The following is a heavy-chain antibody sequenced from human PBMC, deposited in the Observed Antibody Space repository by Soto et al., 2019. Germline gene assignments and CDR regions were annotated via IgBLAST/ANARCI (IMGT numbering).Heavy chain of an antibody. CDR1: GFTFNNYG. CDR3: ARRQIPPPTRGAANARGGMDV. Sequence: QVQLVESGGGVVQPGGSLRLSCAASGFTFNNYGMHWVRQAPGKGLEWLAVIWNDGSNSSYANSVKGRFTISRDNSKNTLYLQMSSLRAEDTAVYYCARRQIPPPTRGAANARGGMDVWGQGTTVTVSS. J-gene: IGHJ6*02. V-gene: IGHV3-33*01. D-gene: IGHD6-13*01. CDR2: IWNDGSNS.